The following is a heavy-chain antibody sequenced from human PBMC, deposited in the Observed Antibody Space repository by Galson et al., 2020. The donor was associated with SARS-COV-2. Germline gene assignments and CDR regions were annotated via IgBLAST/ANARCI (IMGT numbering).Heavy chain of an antibody. D-gene: IGHD3-22*01. CDR1: GFTFSGYA. CDR2: ISYDRSNK. CDR3: ARPSSGYYRDAFDI. J-gene: IGHJ3*02. Sequence: GESLKISCAASGFTFSGYAMHWVRQAPGKGLEWVAVISYDRSNKYYADSVQGRFTISRDNSKNTLYLQMNSLRAEDTAVYYCARPSSGYYRDAFDIWGQGTMVTVSS. V-gene: IGHV3-30*04.